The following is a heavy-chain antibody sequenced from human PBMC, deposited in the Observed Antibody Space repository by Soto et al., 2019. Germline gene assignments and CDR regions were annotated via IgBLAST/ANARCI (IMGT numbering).Heavy chain of an antibody. CDR2: ISSSSSDT. V-gene: IGHV3-11*06. D-gene: IGHD1-7*01. Sequence: QVQLVESGGGLVKPGGSLRLSCAASGFTFSDYYMSWIRQAPGKGVEWVSYISSSSSDTNYADSVKGRVTISRDNAKNARYLQMNSRRAEDTAVYYCARARTGTTGDYSDYWGQGTLVTVSS. J-gene: IGHJ4*02. CDR3: ARARTGTTGDYSDY. CDR1: GFTFSDYY.